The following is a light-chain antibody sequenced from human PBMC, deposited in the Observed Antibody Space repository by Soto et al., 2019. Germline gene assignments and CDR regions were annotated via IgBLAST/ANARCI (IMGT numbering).Light chain of an antibody. Sequence: EIVLPQSPGTLSLSPGERATLSCRTSQSVSNNYLAWYQYKPGRPPRLLIYGASSRATDIPDRFSGGGSGTDFTLTIIRLEPEDFAVYYCQQYGSSPWTFGQGTKVDIK. V-gene: IGKV3-20*01. CDR2: GAS. CDR3: QQYGSSPWT. J-gene: IGKJ1*01. CDR1: QSVSNNY.